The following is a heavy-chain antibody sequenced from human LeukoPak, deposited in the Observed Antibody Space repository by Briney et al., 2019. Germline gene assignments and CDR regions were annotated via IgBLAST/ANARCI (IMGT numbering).Heavy chain of an antibody. Sequence: GESLKISCQVSGYSFTTYWIGWVRQVPGKGLEWMGLTYPGDSTTIYSPSFQGQVTISADKSISTAYLQWSSLKASDTAFYYCARRVRYGSSQDAEHGLDYWGQGTLVTVSS. CDR2: TYPGDSTT. D-gene: IGHD6-6*01. J-gene: IGHJ4*02. CDR1: GYSFTTYW. V-gene: IGHV5-51*01. CDR3: ARRVRYGSSQDAEHGLDY.